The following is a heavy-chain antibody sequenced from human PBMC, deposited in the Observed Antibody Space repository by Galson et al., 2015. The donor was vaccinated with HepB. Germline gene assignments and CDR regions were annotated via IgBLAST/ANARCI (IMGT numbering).Heavy chain of an antibody. J-gene: IGHJ2*01. CDR2: IYSGGST. CDR1: GFTVSSNY. Sequence: SLRLSCAASGFTVSSNYMSWVRQAPGKGLEWVSVIYSGGSTYYADSVKGRFTISRDNSKNTLYLQMNSLRADDTAVYYCAKAAASYWYFDLWGRGTLVTVSS. D-gene: IGHD6-25*01. V-gene: IGHV3-53*01. CDR3: AKAAASYWYFDL.